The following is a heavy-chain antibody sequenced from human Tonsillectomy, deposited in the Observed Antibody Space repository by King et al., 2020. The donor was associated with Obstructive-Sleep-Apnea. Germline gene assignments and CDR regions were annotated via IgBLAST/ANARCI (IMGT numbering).Heavy chain of an antibody. CDR1: GFTFRSFA. V-gene: IGHV3-23*04. CDR3: AKGPFDYDPFDY. D-gene: IGHD4/OR15-4a*01. J-gene: IGHJ4*02. Sequence: VQLVESGGGLVQPGGSLRLSCAASGFTFRSFAVMWFRQAPGKGMGWVSSISGNGGSTYYADSVKGRFSIYRDNSKNTADLQMNSLRAEDTAVYYCAKGPFDYDPFDYWGQGTLVTVSS. CDR2: ISGNGGST.